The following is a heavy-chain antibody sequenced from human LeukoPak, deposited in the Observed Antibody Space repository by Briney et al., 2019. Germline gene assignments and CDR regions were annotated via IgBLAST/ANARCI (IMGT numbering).Heavy chain of an antibody. CDR2: IYPGDSDV. J-gene: IGHJ3*02. V-gene: IGHV5-51*01. Sequence: GESLKISCKASGYSFPNFWIGWVRQTPGKGLEWMGVIYPGDSDVRYSPSFQGEVTISADKSITTAYLQWSSLKASDTAMYYCARRYYGSGMFAFDIWGQGTMVTVSS. CDR1: GYSFPNFW. D-gene: IGHD3-10*01. CDR3: ARRYYGSGMFAFDI.